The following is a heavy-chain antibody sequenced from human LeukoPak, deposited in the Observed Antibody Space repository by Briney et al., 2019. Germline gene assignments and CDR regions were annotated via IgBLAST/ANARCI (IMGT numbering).Heavy chain of an antibody. CDR2: INPNSGGT. CDR3: ARVRIAAAGRGFDP. Sequence: ASVKVSCKASGYTFTGYYMHWVRQAPGQGLEWMGWINPNSGGTNYAQKFQGRVTVTRDTSISTAYMELSRLRSDDTAVYYCARVRIAAAGRGFDPWGQGTLVTVSS. D-gene: IGHD6-13*01. V-gene: IGHV1-2*02. J-gene: IGHJ5*02. CDR1: GYTFTGYY.